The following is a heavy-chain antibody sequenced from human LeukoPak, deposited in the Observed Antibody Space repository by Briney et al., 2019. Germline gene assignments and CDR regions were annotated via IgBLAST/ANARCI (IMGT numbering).Heavy chain of an antibody. CDR1: GGSISSYY. V-gene: IGHV4-59*01. D-gene: IGHD5-24*01. Sequence: PSETLSLTCTVSGGSISSYYWSWIRQPPGKGLEWIGYIYCSGSTNYNPSLKSRVTISVDTSKNQFSLKLSSVTAADTAVYYCAREPEMASPRDAFDIWGQGTMVTVSS. CDR3: AREPEMASPRDAFDI. CDR2: IYCSGST. J-gene: IGHJ3*02.